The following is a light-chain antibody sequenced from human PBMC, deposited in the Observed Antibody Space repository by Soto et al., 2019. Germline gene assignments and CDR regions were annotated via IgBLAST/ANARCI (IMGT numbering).Light chain of an antibody. Sequence: EIVMTQSPASLSVSPGDGATLSCRASQSVASNVAWYQQKPGQGPRLLIHGASTRAVGVPARFSGSGSGTDFTLTISSLYSEDFAVYYCQQYHNWPPQYTFGQGTKLQIK. CDR1: QSVASN. J-gene: IGKJ2*01. CDR2: GAS. V-gene: IGKV3-15*01. CDR3: QQYHNWPPQYT.